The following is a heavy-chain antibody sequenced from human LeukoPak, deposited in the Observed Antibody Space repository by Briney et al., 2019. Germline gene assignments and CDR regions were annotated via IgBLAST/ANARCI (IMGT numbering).Heavy chain of an antibody. Sequence: GGSLRLSCAASGFTFSSYAMSWVRQAPGKGLEWISYVGGLYSNIYYADSVKGRFTISRDNAESSVYLQMNSLRAEDTAVYYCVRDHLWAFDFWGQGTMVTVSS. CDR3: VRDHLWAFDF. CDR2: VGGLYSNI. CDR1: GFTFSSYA. J-gene: IGHJ3*01. V-gene: IGHV3-48*01.